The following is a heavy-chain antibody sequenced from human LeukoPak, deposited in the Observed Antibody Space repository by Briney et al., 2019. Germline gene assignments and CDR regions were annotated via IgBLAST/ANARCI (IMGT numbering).Heavy chain of an antibody. Sequence: SETLSLTCTVSGGSISTYYWSWIRQPPGKGLEWIGYIYYSGSTNYNPSLKSRVTISVDTSKNQFSLKLSSVTAADTAVYYCARLPQAKAYDYWGQGTLVTVSS. V-gene: IGHV4-59*12. CDR3: ARLPQAKAYDY. J-gene: IGHJ4*02. CDR1: GGSISTYY. CDR2: IYYSGST.